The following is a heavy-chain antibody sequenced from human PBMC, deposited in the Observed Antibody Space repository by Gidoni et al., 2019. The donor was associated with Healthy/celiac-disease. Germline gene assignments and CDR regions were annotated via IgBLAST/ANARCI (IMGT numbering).Heavy chain of an antibody. V-gene: IGHV3-33*01. CDR3: ARWRGSSGAWIDP. J-gene: IGHJ5*02. CDR1: GFTFRSYG. Sequence: QVQLVESGGGVVQPGRSLRLACAAAGFTFRSYGIHWVRHAPGKGLEGVAFRWYDGSNKYYADSVKGRFTISRDNSKNTLYLQMNSLRAEDTAVYYCARWRGSSGAWIDPWGQGTLVTVSS. D-gene: IGHD1-26*01. CDR2: RWYDGSNK.